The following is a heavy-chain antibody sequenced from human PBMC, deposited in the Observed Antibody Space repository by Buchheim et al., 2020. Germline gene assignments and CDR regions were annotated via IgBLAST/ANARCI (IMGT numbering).Heavy chain of an antibody. CDR2: IYHSGST. J-gene: IGHJ6*02. CDR1: GGSISSSNW. CDR3: ARDHRDSSSSGPLLYYYYYGMDV. Sequence: QVQLQESGPGLVKPSGTLSLTCAVSGGSISSSNWWSWVRKPPGKGLEWIGEIYHSGSTNYNPSLKSRVTISEDKSKNQFSLKLSSVTAADTAVYYCARDHRDSSSSGPLLYYYYYGMDVWGQGTT. D-gene: IGHD6-6*01. V-gene: IGHV4-4*02.